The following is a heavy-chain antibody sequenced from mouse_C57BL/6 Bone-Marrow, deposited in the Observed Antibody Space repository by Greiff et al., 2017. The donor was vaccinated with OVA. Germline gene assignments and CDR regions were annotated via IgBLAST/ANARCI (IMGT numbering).Heavy chain of an antibody. CDR1: GYTFTSYW. Sequence: QVQLQQPGAELVKPGASVKMSCKASGYTFTSYWITWVKQRPGQGLEWIGDIYPGSGSTNYNEKFKSKATLTVDTSSSTAYMQLSSLTSEDSAFYDCAREGWLLPAWFAYWGQGTLVTVSA. V-gene: IGHV1-55*01. J-gene: IGHJ3*01. CDR2: IYPGSGST. D-gene: IGHD2-3*01. CDR3: AREGWLLPAWFAY.